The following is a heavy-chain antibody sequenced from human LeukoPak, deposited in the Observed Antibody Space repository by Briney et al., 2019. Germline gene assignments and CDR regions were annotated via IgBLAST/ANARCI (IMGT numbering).Heavy chain of an antibody. Sequence: SVKVSCKASGGTFSSYAISWVRQAPGQGLEWMGRIIPILGIASYAQKFQGRVTITADKSTSTAYMELSSLRSEDTAVYYCASYRDSSSRKIDYWGQGTLVTVSS. D-gene: IGHD6-13*01. V-gene: IGHV1-69*04. CDR1: GGTFSSYA. J-gene: IGHJ4*02. CDR2: IIPILGIA. CDR3: ASYRDSSSRKIDY.